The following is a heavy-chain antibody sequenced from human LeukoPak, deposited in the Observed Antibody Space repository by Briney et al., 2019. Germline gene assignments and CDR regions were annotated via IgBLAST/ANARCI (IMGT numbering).Heavy chain of an antibody. D-gene: IGHD2-2*01. V-gene: IGHV3-30*02. CDR3: AKEGPDCSSTSCPGDY. CDR2: IRYDGSNK. J-gene: IGHJ4*02. CDR1: GFTFSSYG. Sequence: GGPLRLSCAASGFTFSSYGMHWVRQAPGKGLEWVAFIRYDGSNKYYADSVKGRFTISRDNSKNTLYLQMNSLRAEDTAVYYCAKEGPDCSSTSCPGDYWGQGTLVTVSS.